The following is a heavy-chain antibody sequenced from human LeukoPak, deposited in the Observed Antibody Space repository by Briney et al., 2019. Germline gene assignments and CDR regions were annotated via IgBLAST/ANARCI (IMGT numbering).Heavy chain of an antibody. J-gene: IGHJ4*02. CDR2: IYYSGST. CDR1: GGSLSSSSYY. CDR3: ARNSSGWSFDY. V-gene: IGHV4-39*02. Sequence: PSETLSLTCTVSGGSLSSSSYYWGWIRQPPGKGLEWIGSIYYSGSTSYNPSLKSRVTISVDTSKNPFSLKLNSVTAADTGLYYCARNSSGWSFDYWGQGTLVTVSS. D-gene: IGHD6-19*01.